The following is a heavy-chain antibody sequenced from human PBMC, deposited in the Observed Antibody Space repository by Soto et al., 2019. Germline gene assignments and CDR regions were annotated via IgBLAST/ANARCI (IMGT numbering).Heavy chain of an antibody. CDR2: IYYSGNT. D-gene: IGHD3-3*01. CDR3: ARHVPYDFWSGYSYYYYYMDV. Sequence: SETLSLTCSVSGDSINSDKYYWGWIRQPPGKGLEWIGSIYYSGNTYYNPSLQTRVTISVDTSKNQFSLKLSSVTAADTAVYYCARHVPYDFWSGYSYYYYYMDVWGKGTTVTSP. J-gene: IGHJ6*03. CDR1: GDSINSDKYY. V-gene: IGHV4-39*01.